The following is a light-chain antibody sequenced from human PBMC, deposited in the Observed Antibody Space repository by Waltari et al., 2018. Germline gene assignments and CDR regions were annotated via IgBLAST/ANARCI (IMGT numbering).Light chain of an antibody. CDR2: GVS. V-gene: IGKV3-15*01. J-gene: IGKJ2*01. Sequence: EILMTQYPVALSVSAGERASLSCRASQNVSDNLAWYQQRPGQAPALLIYGVSIRAPGVPDRFSGGGSATQFTLTINNLQSSDSAVYYCQQYMNWPPGYTFGQGTKVEIK. CDR3: QQYMNWPPGYT. CDR1: QNVSDN.